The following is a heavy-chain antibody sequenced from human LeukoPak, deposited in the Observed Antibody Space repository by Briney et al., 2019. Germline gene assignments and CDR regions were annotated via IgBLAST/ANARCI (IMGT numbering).Heavy chain of an antibody. D-gene: IGHD3-9*01. Sequence: SVKVSCKASGGTFSSYAISWVRQAPGQGLEWMGRIIPILGIANYAQKFQGRVTITADESTSTAYMELSSLRSEDTAVYYCARVARYFDWLPDDYWGQGTLVTVSS. V-gene: IGHV1-69*04. CDR2: IIPILGIA. CDR1: GGTFSSYA. CDR3: ARVARYFDWLPDDY. J-gene: IGHJ4*02.